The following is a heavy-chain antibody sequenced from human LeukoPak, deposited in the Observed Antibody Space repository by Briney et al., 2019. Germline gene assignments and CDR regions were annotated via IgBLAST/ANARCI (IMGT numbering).Heavy chain of an antibody. D-gene: IGHD3-10*01. V-gene: IGHV3-21*01. Sequence: GGSLRLSCAASGFTFSSYSMNWVRQAPGKGLEWVSFMSSSSNFIYYADSVKGRFTISRDNAKNSLYLQMNSLRAEHTAVYYCAREFYGLGSFVDYWGQGTLVTVSS. J-gene: IGHJ4*02. CDR2: MSSSSNFI. CDR1: GFTFSSYS. CDR3: AREFYGLGSFVDY.